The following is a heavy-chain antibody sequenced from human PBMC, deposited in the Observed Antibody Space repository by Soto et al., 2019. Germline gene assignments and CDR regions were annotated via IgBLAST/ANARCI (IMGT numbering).Heavy chain of an antibody. V-gene: IGHV4-39*07. CDR1: GGSISSSSYY. Sequence: SETLSLTCTVSGGSISSSSYYWGWIRQPPGKGLEWIGSIYYSGSTYYNPSLKSRVTISIDTSKNQFSLKLSSVTAADTAVYYCASGQGDYDFDYWGQGTLVTVSS. CDR3: ASGQGDYDFDY. CDR2: IYYSGST. J-gene: IGHJ4*02. D-gene: IGHD3-3*01.